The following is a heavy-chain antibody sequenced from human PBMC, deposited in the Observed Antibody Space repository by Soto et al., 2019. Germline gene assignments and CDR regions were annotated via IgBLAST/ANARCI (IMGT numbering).Heavy chain of an antibody. CDR1: GFTFSSHW. CDR2: INSDGTTT. D-gene: IGHD4-17*01. V-gene: IGHV3-74*01. J-gene: IGHJ6*02. Sequence: GGSLRLSCTASGFTFSSHWMHWVRQAPGQGLVWVSQINSDGTTTDYADSLKGRFTISRDNAQNTLYLQMNSLRAEDTAVYYCARATTTLTTFGLDVWGQGSTVTVSS. CDR3: ARATTTLTTFGLDV.